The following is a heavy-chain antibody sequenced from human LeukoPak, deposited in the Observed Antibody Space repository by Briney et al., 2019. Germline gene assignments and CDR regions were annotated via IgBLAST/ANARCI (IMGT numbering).Heavy chain of an antibody. CDR1: GFTSSSYA. CDR3: APMGLYFDY. D-gene: IGHD3-16*01. J-gene: IGHJ4*02. V-gene: IGHV3-23*01. Sequence: GGSLRLSCAASGFTSSSYAMSWVRQAAGKGLEWVSAISGSGGSTYYADSVKGRLTISRDNSKNTLYLQMNSLRAEDTAVYYCAPMGLYFDYWGQGTLVTVSS. CDR2: ISGSGGST.